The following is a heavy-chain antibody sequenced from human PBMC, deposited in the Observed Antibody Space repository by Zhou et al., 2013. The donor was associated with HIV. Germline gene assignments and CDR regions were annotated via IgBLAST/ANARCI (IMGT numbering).Heavy chain of an antibody. J-gene: IGHJ5*02. CDR3: ARPNWNYVGPQNWFDP. Sequence: QVQLQQWGAGLLKPSETLSLTCAVYGGSFSGYYWSWIRQPPGKGLEWIGEINHSGSTNFNPSLKSRVTISVDTSKKQFSLKLSSVTAADTAMYYCARPNWNYVGPQNWFDPWGQGTLVTVSS. CDR1: GGSFSGYY. D-gene: IGHD1-7*01. CDR2: INHSGST. V-gene: IGHV4-34*01.